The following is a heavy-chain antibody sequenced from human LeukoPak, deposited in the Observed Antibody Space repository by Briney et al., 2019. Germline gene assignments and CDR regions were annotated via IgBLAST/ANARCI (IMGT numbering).Heavy chain of an antibody. CDR2: INAGNGNT. D-gene: IGHD3-16*01. CDR3: ARLPGGSKDYYLDY. Sequence: ASVKVSCKASGYTFTSYAMHWVRQAPGQRLEWMGWINAGNGNTKYSQKFQGRVTITRDTSASTAYMELSSLRSEDTAVYYCARLPGGSKDYYLDYWGQGTLVTVSS. J-gene: IGHJ4*02. V-gene: IGHV1-3*01. CDR1: GYTFTSYA.